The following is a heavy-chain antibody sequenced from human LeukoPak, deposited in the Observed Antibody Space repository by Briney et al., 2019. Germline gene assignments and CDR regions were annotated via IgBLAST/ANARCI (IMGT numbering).Heavy chain of an antibody. J-gene: IGHJ4*02. V-gene: IGHV3-30*02. D-gene: IGHD3-3*01. CDR2: IRHDGSNE. CDR3: ARDLGIFGDFDY. CDR1: GFSFSNFG. Sequence: PGGSLRLSCTTSGFSFSNFGMHWVRQAPDKGLGWLAFIRHDGSNEYSADSVKGRFTISRDNSRSTLFLQMDNLRSEDTAIYYCARDLGIFGDFDYWSQGSLVTVSS.